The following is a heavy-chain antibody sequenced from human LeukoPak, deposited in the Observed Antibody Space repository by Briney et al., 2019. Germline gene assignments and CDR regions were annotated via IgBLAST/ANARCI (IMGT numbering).Heavy chain of an antibody. J-gene: IGHJ4*02. V-gene: IGHV4-61*01. Sequence: SETLSLTCTVSGDSVSSGNYYLSWIRQPPGKGLDWITYMSPSGTTEYNPSLKSRVTTSVDTSRTLFSLRLSSVTAADTAVYYCARGQDDRSGTFDYWGQGILVTVSS. CDR3: ARGQDDRSGTFDY. CDR2: MSPSGTT. D-gene: IGHD3-22*01. CDR1: GDSVSSGNYY.